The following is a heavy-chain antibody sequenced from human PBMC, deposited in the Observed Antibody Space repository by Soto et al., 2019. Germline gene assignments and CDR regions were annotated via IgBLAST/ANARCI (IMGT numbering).Heavy chain of an antibody. CDR3: ARDKMRFFLGTPRFNWFDP. V-gene: IGHV1-3*04. CDR1: GYTFNEYG. CDR2: IDTHSGDT. D-gene: IGHD3-3*01. Sequence: ASVKVSCKSSGYTFNEYGIHWVRQAPGQRPEWMGWIDTHSGDTRYSQRLQDRLTLTRETSANTVYMNLGSLRPEDTAVYFCARDKMRFFLGTPRFNWFDPWGQGTLVTISS. J-gene: IGHJ5*02.